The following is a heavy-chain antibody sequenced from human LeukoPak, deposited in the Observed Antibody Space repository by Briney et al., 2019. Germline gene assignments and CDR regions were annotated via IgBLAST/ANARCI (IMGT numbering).Heavy chain of an antibody. CDR1: GGSIGSNNYY. CDR2: IYYSGNT. J-gene: IGHJ5*02. V-gene: IGHV4-39*07. Sequence: SETLSLTCTVSGGSIGSNNYYWGWIRQPPGKGLEWIGSIYYSGNTNYNPSLKSRVTISVDTSKNQFSLKLSSVTAADTAVYYCARDQASGWYRWFDPWGQGTLVTVSS. CDR3: ARDQASGWYRWFDP. D-gene: IGHD6-19*01.